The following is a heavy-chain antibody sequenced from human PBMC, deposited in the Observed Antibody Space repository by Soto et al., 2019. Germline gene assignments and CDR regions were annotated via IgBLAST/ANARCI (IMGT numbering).Heavy chain of an antibody. V-gene: IGHV5-10-1*01. Sequence: GESLKISCKGSGYSFTTYWISWVRQMPGKGLEWMGRIDPSDSYTNYSPSFQGHVTISADKSISTAYLQWSSLKTSDTAMYYCARTSIAARGYYYGMDVWGQGTTVTVSS. J-gene: IGHJ6*02. CDR1: GYSFTTYW. D-gene: IGHD6-6*01. CDR3: ARTSIAARGYYYGMDV. CDR2: IDPSDSYT.